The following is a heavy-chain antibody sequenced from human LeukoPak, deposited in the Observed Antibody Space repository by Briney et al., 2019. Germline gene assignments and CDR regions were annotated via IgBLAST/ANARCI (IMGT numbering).Heavy chain of an antibody. CDR2: ISAYNGNT. CDR3: ARGGYSYGMNWFDP. Sequence: ASVKVSCKASGYTFTSYGISWVRQAPGQGPEWMGWISAYNGNTNYAQKLQGRVTMTTDTSTSTAYMELSSLRSEDTAVYYCARGGYSYGMNWFDPWGQGTLVTVSS. D-gene: IGHD5-18*01. CDR1: GYTFTSYG. J-gene: IGHJ5*02. V-gene: IGHV1-18*01.